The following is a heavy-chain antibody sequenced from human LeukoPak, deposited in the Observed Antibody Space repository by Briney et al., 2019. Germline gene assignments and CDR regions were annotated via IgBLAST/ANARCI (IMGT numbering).Heavy chain of an antibody. D-gene: IGHD3-10*01. CDR1: GYTSTSYG. Sequence: GASVKVSCKASGYTSTSYGISWVRQAPGQGLEWMGWISAYNGNTNYAQKLQGRVTMTTDTSTSTAYMELRSLRSDDTAVYYCARDREVRGVISSFSDYWGQGTLVTVSS. CDR3: ARDREVRGVISSFSDY. J-gene: IGHJ4*02. CDR2: ISAYNGNT. V-gene: IGHV1-18*01.